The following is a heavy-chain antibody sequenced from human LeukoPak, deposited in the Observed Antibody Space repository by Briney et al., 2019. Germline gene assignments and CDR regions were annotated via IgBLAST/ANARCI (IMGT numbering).Heavy chain of an antibody. Sequence: GGSLRLSCAASGFTFSSYAMHWVRQAPGKGLEWVAVISYDGSNKYYADSVKGRFTISRDNSKNTLYLQMNSLRAEDTAVYYCARDRDYSYYYYYYYGMDVWGRGTTVTVSS. CDR1: GFTFSSYA. CDR2: ISYDGSNK. CDR3: ARDRDYSYYYYYYYGMDV. D-gene: IGHD4-11*01. J-gene: IGHJ6*02. V-gene: IGHV3-30-3*01.